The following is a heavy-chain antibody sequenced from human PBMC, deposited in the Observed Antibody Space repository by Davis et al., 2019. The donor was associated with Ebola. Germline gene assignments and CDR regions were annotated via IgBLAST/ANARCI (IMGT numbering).Heavy chain of an antibody. D-gene: IGHD1-14*01. CDR2: IYYSGST. V-gene: IGHV4-30-4*01. CDR1: GGSISSGDYY. J-gene: IGHJ5*02. CDR3: AREPEPKGWFDP. Sequence: PSETLSLTCTVSGGSISSGDYYWSWIRQPPGKGLEWIGYIYYSGSTYYNPSLKSRVTISVDTSKNQFSLKLSSVTAADTAVYYCAREPEPKGWFDPWGQGTLVTVSS.